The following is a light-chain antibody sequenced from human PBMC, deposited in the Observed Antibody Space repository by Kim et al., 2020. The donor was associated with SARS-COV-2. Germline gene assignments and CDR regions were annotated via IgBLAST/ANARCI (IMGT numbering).Light chain of an antibody. CDR3: SSYTTTSTFV. J-gene: IGLJ1*01. Sequence: QSALTQPASVSGSPGQSFTISCTGTSSDFSRYNYVSWYQQHPGKAPKFIIYDVTKRTSGVSDRFSGTKSCNTASLTISGLQTEVEADYYCSSYTTTSTFVFGTGTKVTVL. V-gene: IGLV2-14*03. CDR1: SSDFSRYNY. CDR2: DVT.